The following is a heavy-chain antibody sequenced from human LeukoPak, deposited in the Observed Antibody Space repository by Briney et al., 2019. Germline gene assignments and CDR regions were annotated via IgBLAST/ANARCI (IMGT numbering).Heavy chain of an antibody. J-gene: IGHJ2*01. CDR3: ARVGDGYNTGYFDL. D-gene: IGHD5-24*01. V-gene: IGHV4-39*07. CDR1: GPSISSSSYY. CDR2: IYYSGST. Sequence: SETLSLNCTVSGPSISSSSYYWGWIRQPPGKGLEWIGSIYYSGSTYYNPSLKSRVTISVDTSKNQFSLKLSSVTAADTAVYYCARVGDGYNTGYFDLWGRGTLVTVSS.